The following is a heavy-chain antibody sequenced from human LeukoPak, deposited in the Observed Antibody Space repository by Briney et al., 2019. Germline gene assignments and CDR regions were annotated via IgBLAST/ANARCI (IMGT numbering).Heavy chain of an antibody. CDR2: INHSGST. J-gene: IGHJ4*02. V-gene: IGHV4-34*01. CDR3: ARIGGSGYTHY. Sequence: SETLSLTCAVYGGSFSGYYWGWIRQPPGKGLEWIGEINHSGSTNYNPSLKSRVTISVDTSKNQFSLKLSSVTAADTAVYYCARIGGSGYTHYWGQGTLVTVSS. D-gene: IGHD5-12*01. CDR1: GGSFSGYY.